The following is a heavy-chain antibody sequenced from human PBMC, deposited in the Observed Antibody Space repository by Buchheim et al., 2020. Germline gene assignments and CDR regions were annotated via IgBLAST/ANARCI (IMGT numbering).Heavy chain of an antibody. D-gene: IGHD4-17*01. V-gene: IGHV4-39*01. CDR1: VGSISSSSYY. CDR2: IYYSGST. CDR3: ARRLYGDYFDY. J-gene: IGHJ4*02. Sequence: QLQLQESGPGLVKPSETLSLTCTVSVGSISSSSYYWGWIRQPPGKGLGWIGSIYYSGSTYYNPSLKSRVTIPVDTSKNQFSLKLSSVTAADTAVYYCARRLYGDYFDYWGQGTL.